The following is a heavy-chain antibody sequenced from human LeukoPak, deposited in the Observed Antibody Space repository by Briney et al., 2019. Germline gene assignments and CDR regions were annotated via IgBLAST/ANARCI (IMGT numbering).Heavy chain of an antibody. D-gene: IGHD3/OR15-3a*01. CDR2: IYHSGNT. CDR1: GYSISSGYY. V-gene: IGHV4-38-2*01. Sequence: PSVTLSLTCSVSGYSISSGYYWGWIRQPPGKGLEWIGSIYHSGNTFYNPSLKSRVTMSIDMSENQFSLKLSSVTASDTAVYFCARLSYSFWTGDYWGQGILVTVSS. J-gene: IGHJ4*02. CDR3: ARLSYSFWTGDY.